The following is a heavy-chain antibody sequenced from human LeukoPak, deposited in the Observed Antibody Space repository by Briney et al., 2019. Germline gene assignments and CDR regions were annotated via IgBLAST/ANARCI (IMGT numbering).Heavy chain of an antibody. CDR2: ISSSSSYI. D-gene: IGHD3-10*01. V-gene: IGHV3-21*01. Sequence: GGSLRLSCSASGFTFSSYSMNWVRQAPGKGLEWVSSISSSSSYIYYADSVKGRFTTSRDNAKNSLYLQMNSLRAEDTAVYYCARATMVRGAKYYYYGMDVWGQGTTVTVSS. CDR3: ARATMVRGAKYYYYGMDV. CDR1: GFTFSSYS. J-gene: IGHJ6*02.